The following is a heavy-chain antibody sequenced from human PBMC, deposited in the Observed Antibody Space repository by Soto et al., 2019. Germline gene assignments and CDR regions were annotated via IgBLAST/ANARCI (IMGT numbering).Heavy chain of an antibody. CDR3: ARSSGYYYVDY. D-gene: IGHD3-22*01. CDR2: INAGNGNT. J-gene: IGHJ4*02. V-gene: IGHV1-3*01. CDR1: GYTFTSYA. Sequence: GAAGKGSCKASGYTFTSYAMDWGRQATGQRLEWMGWINAGNGNTKYSQKFQGRVTITRDTSASTAYMELTSLRSEDTAVYYCARSSGYYYVDYWGQGTLVTVSS.